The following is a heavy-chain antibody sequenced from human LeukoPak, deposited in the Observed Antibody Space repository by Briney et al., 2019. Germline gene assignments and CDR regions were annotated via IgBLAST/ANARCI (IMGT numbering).Heavy chain of an antibody. V-gene: IGHV3-48*01. CDR3: ARDSRQQLPH. CDR2: ISSSSSVI. J-gene: IGHJ4*02. CDR1: GFTFSSYA. D-gene: IGHD6-13*01. Sequence: GGSLRLSCAASGFTFSSYAMNWVRQAPGKGLEWLSYISSSSSVIHYADSVKGRFTISRDNAKNSLYLQMSSLRAEDTAVYYCARDSRQQLPHWGQGTLVTVSS.